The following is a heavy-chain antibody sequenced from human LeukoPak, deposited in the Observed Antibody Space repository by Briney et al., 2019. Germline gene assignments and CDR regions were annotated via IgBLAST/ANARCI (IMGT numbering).Heavy chain of an antibody. J-gene: IGHJ4*02. D-gene: IGHD2-21*02. CDR3: ASPEVHCGGDCYR. CDR1: GFPFSSYS. CDR2: ISSSSSYI. Sequence: PGGSLRLSCAASGFPFSSYSMNWVRQAPGKGLEWVSSISSSSSYIYYADSVKGRFTISRDNAKNSLYLQMNSLRAEDTAVYYCASPEVHCGGDCYRWGQGTLVTVSS. V-gene: IGHV3-21*01.